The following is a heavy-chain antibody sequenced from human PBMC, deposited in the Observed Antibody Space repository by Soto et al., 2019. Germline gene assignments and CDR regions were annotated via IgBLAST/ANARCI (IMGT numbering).Heavy chain of an antibody. Sequence: GASVKVSCKTSGYTFSNYGITWVRQAPGQPLEWLGWISLYSDGTNYAQKFQGRVTMTTDTSSSTAYMELRSLRSDDTAVYYCARVWYYDSSGYYAFDYWGLGTLVTVSS. V-gene: IGHV1-18*01. CDR3: ARVWYYDSSGYYAFDY. J-gene: IGHJ4*02. CDR1: GYTFSNYG. D-gene: IGHD3-22*01. CDR2: ISLYSDGT.